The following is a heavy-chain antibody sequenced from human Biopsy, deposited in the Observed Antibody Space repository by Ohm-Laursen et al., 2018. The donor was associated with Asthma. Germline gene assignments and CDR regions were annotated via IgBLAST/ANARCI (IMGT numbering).Heavy chain of an antibody. CDR1: GGSISNSNYY. CDR2: VFWSGTT. J-gene: IGHJ6*02. Sequence: SETLSLTCTVSGGSISNSNYYWGWIRQSPGKGLEWIGFVFWSGTTHYNRSLERRLSISIDTTRNEFSMTLRSVTAADTAVYFCARVASYGDLYFGIDVWGPGTTV. V-gene: IGHV4-39*07. D-gene: IGHD4-17*01. CDR3: ARVASYGDLYFGIDV.